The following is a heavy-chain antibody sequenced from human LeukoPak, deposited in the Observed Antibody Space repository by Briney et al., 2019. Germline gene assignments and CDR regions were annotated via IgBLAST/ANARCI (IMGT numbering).Heavy chain of an antibody. D-gene: IGHD2-2*03. J-gene: IGHJ4*02. CDR3: ARDYGYCSSTSCYAFDY. CDR1: GFTFSSYA. CDR2: ISYDGSNK. V-gene: IGHV3-30-3*01. Sequence: PGGSLRLSCAASGFTFSSYAMHWVRQAPGKGLEWVAVISYDGSNKYYADSVKGRFTISRDNAKNSLYLQMNSLRAEDTAVYYCARDYGYCSSTSCYAFDYWGQGTLVTVSS.